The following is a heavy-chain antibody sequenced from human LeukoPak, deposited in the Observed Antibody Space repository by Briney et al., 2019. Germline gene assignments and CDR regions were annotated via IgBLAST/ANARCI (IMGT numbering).Heavy chain of an antibody. CDR3: AHRRYCGLSIASLPAHFDY. D-gene: IGHD2-21*01. V-gene: IGHV2-5*02. CDR1: GFSFSTTGVG. Sequence: SGPTLVKPTQTLTLTCSFSGFSFSTTGVGVGWIRQPPGKALEWLAFISWDDDKRYRSSLKSRLTITVDTPKNQVVLKMTNMDPVDTATYYCAHRRYCGLSIASLPAHFDYWGQGILVTVSS. CDR2: ISWDDDK. J-gene: IGHJ4*02.